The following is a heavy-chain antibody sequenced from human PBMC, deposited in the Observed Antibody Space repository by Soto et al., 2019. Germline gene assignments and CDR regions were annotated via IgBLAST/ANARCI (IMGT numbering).Heavy chain of an antibody. Sequence: PSQTLSLTCAISGDRVSSNIAAWNWIRQSPSRGLEWLGRTYYRSKWYNDYAVSVKSRITINPDTSKNQFSLQLNSVTPEDTAVYYCAREKQWLVKDGDAFDIWGQGTMVTVSS. CDR1: GDRVSSNIAA. V-gene: IGHV6-1*01. CDR3: AREKQWLVKDGDAFDI. CDR2: TYYRSKWYN. D-gene: IGHD6-19*01. J-gene: IGHJ3*02.